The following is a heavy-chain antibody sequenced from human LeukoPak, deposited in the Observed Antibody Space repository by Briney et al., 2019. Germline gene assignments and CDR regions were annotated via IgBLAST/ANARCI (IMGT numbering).Heavy chain of an antibody. D-gene: IGHD5-18*01. J-gene: IGHJ4*02. CDR2: VSDSSDV. CDR1: GFTFSTYT. Sequence: GGSLRLSCAASGFTFSTYTMNWVRQAPGKGLEWVSTVSDSSDVHYSDSVKGRFTISRDNARNSLYLQMNSLRDEDTAVYYCARDGLHTAHFDYWGQGALVTVSS. V-gene: IGHV3-48*02. CDR3: ARDGLHTAHFDY.